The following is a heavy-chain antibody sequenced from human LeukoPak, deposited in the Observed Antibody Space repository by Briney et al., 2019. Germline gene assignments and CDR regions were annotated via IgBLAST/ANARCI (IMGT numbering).Heavy chain of an antibody. Sequence: GGSLRLSCAASGFTFSSYAMSWVRQAPGKGLEWVSAISGSGGSTYYADCVKGRFTISRDNSKNTLYLQMNSLRAEDTAVYYCAKDLSTYRSPRYYFDYWGQGTLVTVSS. J-gene: IGHJ4*02. D-gene: IGHD2-15*01. V-gene: IGHV3-23*01. CDR1: GFTFSSYA. CDR3: AKDLSTYRSPRYYFDY. CDR2: ISGSGGST.